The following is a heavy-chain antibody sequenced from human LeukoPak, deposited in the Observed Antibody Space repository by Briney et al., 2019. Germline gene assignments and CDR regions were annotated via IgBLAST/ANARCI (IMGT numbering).Heavy chain of an antibody. D-gene: IGHD3-22*01. CDR3: ARGQDSSGYYRPPYFDY. J-gene: IGHJ4*02. V-gene: IGHV4-30-2*01. CDR1: GGSISSGGYS. CDR2: IYHSGST. Sequence: PSQTLSLTCAVSGGSISSGGYSWSWIRQPPGKGLEWIGYIYHSGSTYYNPSLKSRVTISVDRSKNQFSLKLSSVTAADTAVYYCARGQDSSGYYRPPYFDYWGQGTLVTVSS.